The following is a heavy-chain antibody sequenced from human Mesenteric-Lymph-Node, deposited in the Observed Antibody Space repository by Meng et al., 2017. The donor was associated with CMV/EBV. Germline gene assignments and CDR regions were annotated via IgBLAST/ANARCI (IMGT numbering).Heavy chain of an antibody. V-gene: IGHV3-11*04. CDR1: GFTFSDYY. CDR2: SSSSGGAL. CDR3: ARGYDFWTGPSNPSSAFDI. J-gene: IGHJ3*02. D-gene: IGHD3-3*01. Sequence: GESLKISCAASGFTFSDYYMSWIRQAPGKGLEWISYSSSSGGALYYADSVKGRFTLLRDNAKKSLYMEMNSLRAEDTAVYYCARGYDFWTGPSNPSSAFDIWGQGTVVTVSS.